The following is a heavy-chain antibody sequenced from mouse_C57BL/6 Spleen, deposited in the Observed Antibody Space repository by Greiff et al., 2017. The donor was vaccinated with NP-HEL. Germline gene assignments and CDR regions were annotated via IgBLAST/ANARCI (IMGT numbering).Heavy chain of an antibody. D-gene: IGHD1-1*01. CDR2: IDPETGGT. CDR3: TRSYGYYFDY. CDR1: GYTFTDYE. Sequence: QVQLQQSGAELVRPGASVTLSCKASGYTFTDYEMHWVKQTPVHGLEWIGAIDPETGGTAYNQKFKGKAILTADNSSSTAYMELRSLTSEDSAVYYCTRSYGYYFDYWGQGTTLTVSS. J-gene: IGHJ2*01. V-gene: IGHV1-15*01.